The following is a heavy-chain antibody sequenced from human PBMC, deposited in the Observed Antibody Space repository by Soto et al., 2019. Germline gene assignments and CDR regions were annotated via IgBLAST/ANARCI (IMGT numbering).Heavy chain of an antibody. CDR3: ARDKITGLFDY. Sequence: SSETLSLTCTISGGSISYYHWSWIRQPPGKGLEWIGHIYYSGSTNYNPSLKSRVTISVDTSKNQYSLKVTSVTVADTAVYYCARDKITGLFDYWGQGTLVTVSS. CDR1: GGSISYYH. CDR2: IYYSGST. D-gene: IGHD2-8*02. J-gene: IGHJ4*02. V-gene: IGHV4-59*01.